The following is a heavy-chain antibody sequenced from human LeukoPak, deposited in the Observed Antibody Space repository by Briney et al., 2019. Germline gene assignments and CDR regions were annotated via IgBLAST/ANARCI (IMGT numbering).Heavy chain of an antibody. D-gene: IGHD6-13*01. CDR2: IDAGNGKT. CDR3: ARDRERGAAADIGY. V-gene: IGHV1-3*01. J-gene: IGHJ4*02. CDR1: QYTFTDYA. Sequence: ASVKVSCKASQYTFTDYAVHWVRQAPGQRLEWMGWIDAGNGKTKYSQSFQGRVTMTRDTSTSTVYMELSSLRSEDTAVYYCARDRERGAAADIGYWGQGTLVTVSS.